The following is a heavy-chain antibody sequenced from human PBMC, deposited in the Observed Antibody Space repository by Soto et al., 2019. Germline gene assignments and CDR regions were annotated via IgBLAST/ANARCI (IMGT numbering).Heavy chain of an antibody. CDR2: IWYDASHI. D-gene: IGHD2-2*01. CDR1: GFTFNNYG. V-gene: IGHV3-33*01. CDR3: ARGGYCSSTSCENAADKKTWFDP. Sequence: GGSLRLSCAASGFTFNNYGMHWVRQAPGKGLEWVAVIWYDASHIYYADSVKGRFTISRDNAKNSLYLQMNSLRAEDTAVYYCARGGYCSSTSCENAADKKTWFDPWGQGTLVTVSS. J-gene: IGHJ5*02.